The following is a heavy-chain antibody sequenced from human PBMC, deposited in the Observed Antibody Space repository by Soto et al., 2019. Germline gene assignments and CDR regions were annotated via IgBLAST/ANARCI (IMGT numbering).Heavy chain of an antibody. D-gene: IGHD5-12*01. Sequence: EVQLVESGGGLVKPGMSLRLSCAACGFTVNTYSMNWVRRAPGEGLEWVSSISPRGSHIYYADSVRGRFTISRDNAKNSLYLQMNNLRAEDTAVYFCAKNSGYDSLDYWGQGTLVTVSS. CDR2: ISPRGSHI. V-gene: IGHV3-21*01. CDR1: GFTVNTYS. J-gene: IGHJ4*02. CDR3: AKNSGYDSLDY.